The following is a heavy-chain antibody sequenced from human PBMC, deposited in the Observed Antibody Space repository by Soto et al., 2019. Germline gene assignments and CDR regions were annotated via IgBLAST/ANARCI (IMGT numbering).Heavy chain of an antibody. V-gene: IGHV3-7*01. CDR2: IKQDGSET. CDR3: VRGCGRASCTYYLDG. J-gene: IGHJ6*03. CDR1: AFTLSTYW. D-gene: IGHD2-2*01. Sequence: GGSLRLSCAASAFTLSTYWMSWVRQAPGKGQEWVATIKQDGSETHYVDSVKGRFTISRDNAENSLYLQMNSLRAEDTAVYYCVRGCGRASCTYYLDGWGKGTTVNVSS.